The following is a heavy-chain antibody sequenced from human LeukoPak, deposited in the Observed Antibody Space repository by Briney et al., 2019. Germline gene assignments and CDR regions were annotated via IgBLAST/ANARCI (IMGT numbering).Heavy chain of an antibody. V-gene: IGHV1-18*01. CDR1: GYIFTSYG. J-gene: IGHJ4*02. D-gene: IGHD3-16*02. Sequence: ASVKVSCTASGYIFTSYGISWVRRAPGQGLEWMGWISVYNDNKNYAQKFQGRVTMTTDPSTSTAHMELRSLRSDDTAVYYCARDNDYVWGSYRYPGYWGQGTLVTVPS. CDR3: ARDNDYVWGSYRYPGY. CDR2: ISVYNDNK.